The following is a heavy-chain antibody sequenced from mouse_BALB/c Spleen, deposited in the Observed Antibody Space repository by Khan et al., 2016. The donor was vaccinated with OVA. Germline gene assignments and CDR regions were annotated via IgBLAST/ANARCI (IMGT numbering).Heavy chain of an antibody. CDR2: ISSYSSYT. CDR1: GFTFSNYA. Sequence: EVELVESGGGLVKPGGSLKLSCAVSGFTFSNYAMSWVSQTPEKRLEWVATISSYSSYTYYPDSVQGRFIISRDNAKNTLYLQMSSLRTEDTAIYNCARELFTTVVAAPFAYWGQGTLVTVSA. D-gene: IGHD1-1*01. CDR3: ARELFTTVVAAPFAY. V-gene: IGHV5-9-3*01. J-gene: IGHJ3*01.